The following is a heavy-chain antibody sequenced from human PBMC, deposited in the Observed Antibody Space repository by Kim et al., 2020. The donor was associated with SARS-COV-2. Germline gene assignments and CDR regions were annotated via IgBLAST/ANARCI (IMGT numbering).Heavy chain of an antibody. Sequence: SETLSLTCAVYGGSFSGYYWSWIRQPQGKGLEWIGEINHSGSTNYNPSLKSRVTISVDTSKNQFSLKLSSVTAADTAVYYCARWRWEFAVRLVVMTKAYYGMYVWGQGTTVTVSS. D-gene: IGHD3-22*01. CDR1: GGSFSGYY. J-gene: IGHJ6*02. CDR3: ARWRWEFAVRLVVMTKAYYGMYV. CDR2: INHSGST. V-gene: IGHV4-34*01.